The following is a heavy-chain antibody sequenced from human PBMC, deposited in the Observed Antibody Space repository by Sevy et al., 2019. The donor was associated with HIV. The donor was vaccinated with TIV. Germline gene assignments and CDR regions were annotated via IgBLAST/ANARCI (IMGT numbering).Heavy chain of an antibody. CDR1: GGSISSSSYY. V-gene: IGHV4-39*01. CDR2: IHYSGTT. Sequence: SETLSLTCSVSGGSISSSSYYWGWIRQPPGKGLEWIASIHYSGTTYYSPSLMSRLTISIDTSKNQFSLKVSSVTAADSAVYYCARGVGAPDYWCQGTLVTVSS. D-gene: IGHD1-26*01. J-gene: IGHJ4*02. CDR3: ARGVGAPDY.